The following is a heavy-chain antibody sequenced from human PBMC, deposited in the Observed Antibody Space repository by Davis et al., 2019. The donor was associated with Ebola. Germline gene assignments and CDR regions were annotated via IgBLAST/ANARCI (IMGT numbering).Heavy chain of an antibody. CDR1: GYSISSGTY. CDR3: ARERAHEYGDYSFDS. CDR2: INHRRSM. J-gene: IGHJ4*02. Sequence: MPGGSLRLSCSVSGYSISSGTYWVWIRQAPGAGLEWVGGINHRRSMYYNPSLESRVTVSVDTSKNQFSLKMRSVTAADTAVYYCARERAHEYGDYSFDSWGQGTLVTVSS. V-gene: IGHV4-38-2*02. D-gene: IGHD4-17*01.